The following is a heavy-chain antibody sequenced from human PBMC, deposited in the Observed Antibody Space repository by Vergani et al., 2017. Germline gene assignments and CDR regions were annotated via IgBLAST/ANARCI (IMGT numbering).Heavy chain of an antibody. V-gene: IGHV4-31*03. CDR2: IHYSGST. CDR3: ARDQRATVVTNDDYYGMDV. Sequence: QVQLQESGPGLVTPSQTLSLTCTVSGGSISSGGYYWSWIRQHPGKGLEWIGYIHYSGSTYYNPSLKSRVTISVDTSKNQFSLKLSSVTAADTAVYYCARDQRATVVTNDDYYGMDVWGQGTTVTVSS. J-gene: IGHJ6*02. CDR1: GGSISSGGYY. D-gene: IGHD4-23*01.